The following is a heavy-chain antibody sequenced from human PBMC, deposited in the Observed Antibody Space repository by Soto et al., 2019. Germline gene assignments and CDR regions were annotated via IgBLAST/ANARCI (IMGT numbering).Heavy chain of an antibody. V-gene: IGHV3-11*01. CDR2: ISSSDTII. CDR3: ERDLGYYDSSGYFAY. Sequence: GGSLRLSCAASGFTFSDYYMSWIRQAPGKGLEWVSYISSSDTIISYADSVKGRFTISRDNAKNSLYLQMNSLRAEDTAVYYCERDLGYYDSSGYFAYWGHGTLVTVSP. CDR1: GFTFSDYY. J-gene: IGHJ4*01. D-gene: IGHD3-22*01.